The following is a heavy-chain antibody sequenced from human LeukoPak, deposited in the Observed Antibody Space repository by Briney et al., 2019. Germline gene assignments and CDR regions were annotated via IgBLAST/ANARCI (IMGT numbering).Heavy chain of an antibody. CDR1: GFTFSNFI. CDR3: AGESHSFDL. Sequence: GRSLRLSCEASGFTFSNFIMHWVRQAPGKGLEWVALIENDGTKKYYADSMKGRFTLSRDNSKSTMYLQVNSLRVEDTAVYYCAGESHSFDLWGRGTLVTVSS. V-gene: IGHV3-30*03. CDR2: IENDGTKK. J-gene: IGHJ2*01.